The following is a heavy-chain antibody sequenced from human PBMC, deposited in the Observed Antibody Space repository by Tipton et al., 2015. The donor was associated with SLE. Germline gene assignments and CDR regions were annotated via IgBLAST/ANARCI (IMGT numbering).Heavy chain of an antibody. CDR1: DGSISSSNW. CDR3: ARDNPRGDAFDI. Sequence: TLSLTCVVSDGSISSSNWWSWVRQPPGKGLEWIGEIHHSGSTNYNPSLKSRVTISVDTSKNQFSLKLSSVTAADTAVYYCARDNPRGDAFDIWGQGTMVTVSS. V-gene: IGHV4-4*02. D-gene: IGHD1-14*01. J-gene: IGHJ3*02. CDR2: IHHSGST.